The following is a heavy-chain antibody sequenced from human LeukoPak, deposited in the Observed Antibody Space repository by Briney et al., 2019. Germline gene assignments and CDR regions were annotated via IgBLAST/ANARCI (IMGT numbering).Heavy chain of an antibody. CDR2: ISGSGDIT. J-gene: IGHJ4*02. CDR3: AKSRRGANSGGSYYFDY. Sequence: PGGSLRLSCPASGFTFSNYAMTWVRQAPGEGLEWVSAISGSGDITYYADPVKGRFTISRDNSKNTLHLQMNSLRAEDTAVYYCAKSRRGANSGGSYYFDYWGQGTLVTVSS. CDR1: GFTFSNYA. V-gene: IGHV3-23*01. D-gene: IGHD2-15*01.